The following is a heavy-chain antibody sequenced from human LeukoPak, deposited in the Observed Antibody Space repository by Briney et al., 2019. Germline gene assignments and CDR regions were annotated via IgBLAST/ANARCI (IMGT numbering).Heavy chain of an antibody. D-gene: IGHD3-9*01. Sequence: SETLSLTCTVSGGSMSSYYWSWIRQPPGKGLEWIGYIYYSGGTNYNPSLKSRVTISVDTSKNQFSLKLSSVTAADTAVYYCARGGSYYDILTGYSNPFDYWGQGTLVTVSS. CDR3: ARGGSYYDILTGYSNPFDY. V-gene: IGHV4-59*12. CDR2: IYYSGGT. J-gene: IGHJ4*02. CDR1: GGSMSSYY.